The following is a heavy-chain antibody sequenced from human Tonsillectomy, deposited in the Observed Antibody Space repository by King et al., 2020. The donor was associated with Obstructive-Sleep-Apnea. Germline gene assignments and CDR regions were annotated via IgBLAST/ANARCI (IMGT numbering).Heavy chain of an antibody. CDR1: GFTFNNAW. J-gene: IGHJ5*02. Sequence: VQLVESGGGLVEPGGSLRLSCAASGFTFNNAWMSWVRQAPGKGLEWVVRIKSNAEGGTTDYPAPVKGRFTISRDDSKNTLYLQMSCLRTEDTAVYYCSTSKAGYTFSWGQGTLVTVSS. D-gene: IGHD2-2*02. V-gene: IGHV3-15*01. CDR2: IKSNAEGGTT. CDR3: STSKAGYTFS.